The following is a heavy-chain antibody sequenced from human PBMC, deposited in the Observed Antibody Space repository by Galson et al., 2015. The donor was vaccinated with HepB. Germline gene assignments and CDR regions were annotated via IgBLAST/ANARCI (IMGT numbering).Heavy chain of an antibody. Sequence: SLRLSCAASGFTFSSYAMSWVRQAPGKGLEWVSAICGSGGSTYYADSVKGRFTISRDNSKNTLYLQMNSLRAEDTAVYYCAKDAVRGGNAFDIWGQGTMVTVSS. CDR3: AKDAVRGGNAFDI. CDR2: ICGSGGST. D-gene: IGHD3-10*01. J-gene: IGHJ3*02. CDR1: GFTFSSYA. V-gene: IGHV3-23*01.